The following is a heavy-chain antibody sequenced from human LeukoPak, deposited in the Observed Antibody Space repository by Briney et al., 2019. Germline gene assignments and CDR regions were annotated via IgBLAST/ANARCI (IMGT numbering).Heavy chain of an antibody. D-gene: IGHD1-26*01. CDR2: INHSGST. J-gene: IGHJ4*02. CDR3: ARAWERQWTLDY. Sequence: SETLSLTCAVYGGSFSGYYWSWIRQPPGKGLEWIGEINHSGSTNYNPSLKSRVTISVDTFTNQFSLKLSSVTAADTAVYYCARAWERQWTLDYWGQGTLVTVSS. V-gene: IGHV4-34*01. CDR1: GGSFSGYY.